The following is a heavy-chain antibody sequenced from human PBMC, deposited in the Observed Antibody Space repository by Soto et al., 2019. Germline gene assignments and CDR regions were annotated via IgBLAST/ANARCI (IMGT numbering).Heavy chain of an antibody. D-gene: IGHD1-26*01. V-gene: IGHV3-21*01. CDR2: ISSSSSYI. J-gene: IGHJ3*02. Sequence: PGGSLRLSCAASGFTFSSYSMNWVRQAPGKGLEWVSSISSSSSYIYYADSVKGRFTISRDNAKNSLYLQMNSLRAEDTAVYYCARGDSGSYPYAFDIWGQGTMVTVSS. CDR1: GFTFSSYS. CDR3: ARGDSGSYPYAFDI.